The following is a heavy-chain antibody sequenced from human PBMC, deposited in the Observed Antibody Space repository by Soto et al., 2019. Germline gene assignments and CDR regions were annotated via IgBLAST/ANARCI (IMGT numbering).Heavy chain of an antibody. V-gene: IGHV4-34*01. J-gene: IGHJ4*02. CDR3: ASAGLPNYDFWSGYYFPRYFDY. CDR2: INHSGST. CDR1: GWSFSGYY. D-gene: IGHD3-3*01. Sequence: SETLSLTCAVYGWSFSGYYWSWIRQPPGKGLEWIGEINHSGSTNYNPSLKSRVTISVDTSKNQFSLKLSSVTAADTAVYYCASAGLPNYDFWSGYYFPRYFDYWGQGTLVTVSS.